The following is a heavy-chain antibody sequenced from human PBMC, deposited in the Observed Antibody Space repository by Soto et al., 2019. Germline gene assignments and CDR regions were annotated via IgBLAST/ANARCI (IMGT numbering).Heavy chain of an antibody. CDR3: ARHVGNSPPGS. CDR1: GGSFRGYY. CDR2: IYHSGNP. D-gene: IGHD1-26*01. Sequence: SETLSLTCAVYGGSFRGYYWSWIRQPPGKALEWIGHIYHSGNPYYNPSLKSRVTISVDTSKNQFSLKLTSVTAADTAVYHCARHVGNSPPGSWGQGTLVTVSS. V-gene: IGHV4-34*01. J-gene: IGHJ4*02.